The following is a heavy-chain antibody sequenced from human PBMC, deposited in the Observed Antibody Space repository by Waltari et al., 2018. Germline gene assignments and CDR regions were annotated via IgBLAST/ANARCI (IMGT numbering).Heavy chain of an antibody. V-gene: IGHV4-4*01. CDR2: GLGDGKA. CDR1: C. J-gene: IGHJ4*02. Sequence: CWVWAREPPGNGPWWIGHGLGDGKANGNPSVATRVTMSLEASTDRFSLRVTSATAADTAIYFCARDRGRGLYLDSWGQGMLVTVSS. CDR3: ARDRGRGLYLDS. D-gene: IGHD2-15*01.